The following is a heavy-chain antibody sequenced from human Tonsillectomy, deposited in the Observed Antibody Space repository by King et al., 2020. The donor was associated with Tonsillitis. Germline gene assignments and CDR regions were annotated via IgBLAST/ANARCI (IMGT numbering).Heavy chain of an antibody. Sequence: VQLVESGGGLVQPGGSLRLSCAASGFTFSSYAMSWVRQAPGKGLEWVSAISGSGGSTYYADSVKGRFTISRDNAKNTLYLQMNSLRAEDTAVYYCAKASPKYSGSYRYFQHWGQGTLVTVPS. CDR2: ISGSGGST. J-gene: IGHJ1*01. D-gene: IGHD1-26*01. CDR1: GFTFSSYA. V-gene: IGHV3-23*04. CDR3: AKASPKYSGSYRYFQH.